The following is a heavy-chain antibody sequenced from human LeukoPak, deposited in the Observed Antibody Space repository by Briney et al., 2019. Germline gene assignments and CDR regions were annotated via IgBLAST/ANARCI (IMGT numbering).Heavy chain of an antibody. CDR3: ARDLNNYYDSGDDY. Sequence: SETLSLTCTVSGGSISSGGYYWSWIRQPPGKGLEWIGYIYHSGSTYYNPSLKSRVTISVDRSKNQFSLKLSSVTAADTAVYYCARDLNNYYDSGDDYWGHGTLVTVSS. CDR1: GGSISSGGYY. J-gene: IGHJ4*01. CDR2: IYHSGST. V-gene: IGHV4-30-2*01. D-gene: IGHD3-10*01.